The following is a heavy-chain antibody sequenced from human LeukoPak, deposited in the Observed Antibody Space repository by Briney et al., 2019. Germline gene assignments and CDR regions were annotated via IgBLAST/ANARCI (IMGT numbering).Heavy chain of an antibody. CDR1: GYSISSGYY. D-gene: IGHD2-8*01. CDR2: IYHGGST. Sequence: SETLSLTCAVSGYSISSGYYWGWIRQPPGKGLEWIGSIYHGGSTYYNPSLKSRVTISVDTSKNQFSLKLSSVTAADTAAYYCARHVRYYYYYMDVWGKGTTVTVSS. CDR3: ARHVRYYYYYMDV. V-gene: IGHV4-38-2*01. J-gene: IGHJ6*03.